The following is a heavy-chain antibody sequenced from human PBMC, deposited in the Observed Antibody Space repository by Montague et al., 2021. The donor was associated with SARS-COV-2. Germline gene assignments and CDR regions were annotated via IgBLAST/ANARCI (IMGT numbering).Heavy chain of an antibody. V-gene: IGHV3-48*02. D-gene: IGHD3-10*01. CDR3: ARDLSLLWVGNSLWGC. J-gene: IGHJ4*02. CDR2: ISSSSSTI. Sequence: SLRLSCAASGFTFSYYSMNWVRQAPGKGLEWVSYISSSSSTIYYADSVKGRLTISRDNAKNSLYLQMNSLRDEDTAVYYCARDLSLLWVGNSLWGCWGQGTLVTVSS. CDR1: GFTFSYYS.